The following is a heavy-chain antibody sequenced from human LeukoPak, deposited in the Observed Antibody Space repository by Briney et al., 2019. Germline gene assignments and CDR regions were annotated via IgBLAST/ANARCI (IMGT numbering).Heavy chain of an antibody. D-gene: IGHD2-2*01. V-gene: IGHV5-51*01. CDR1: GYSFTSYW. CDR3: ARFICSSTSCYFNYMDV. Sequence: LGESLKISCKGSGYSFTSYWIGWVRQMPGKGLEWMGIIYPGDSDTRYSPPFQGQVTISADKSISTAYLQWSSLKASDTAMYYCARFICSSTSCYFNYMDVWGKGTTVTVSS. CDR2: IYPGDSDT. J-gene: IGHJ6*03.